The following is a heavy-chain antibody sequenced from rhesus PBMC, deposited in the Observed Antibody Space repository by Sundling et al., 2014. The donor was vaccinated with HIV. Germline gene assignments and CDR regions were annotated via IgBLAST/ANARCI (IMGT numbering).Heavy chain of an antibody. V-gene: IGHV4-147*01. J-gene: IGHJ6*01. CDR1: RGSFSGYF. Sequence: QVQLQESGPGLVKSSETLSLTCAVSRGSFSGYFWGWIRQPPGKGLEWIGLLFGSIGSTHYNPSLRSRVTISADTSKNQFSLNLSAMTAADTAVYYCAREGRTWNYGYGLESWGQGVVVTVSS. D-gene: IGHD1-38*01. CDR3: AREGRTWNYGYGLES. CDR2: LFGSIGST.